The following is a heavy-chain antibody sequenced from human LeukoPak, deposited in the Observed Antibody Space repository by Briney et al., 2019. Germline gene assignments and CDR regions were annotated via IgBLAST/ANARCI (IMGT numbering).Heavy chain of an antibody. J-gene: IGHJ4*02. CDR3: ARDHGSGSYYRANPNPIDY. Sequence: SETLSLTCAVYGGSFSGYYWSWIRQPPGKGLEWIGEINHSGSTNYNPSLKSRVTISVDTSKNQFARKLSSVTAADTAVYYCARDHGSGSYYRANPNPIDYWGQGTLVTVSS. D-gene: IGHD3-10*01. CDR2: INHSGST. CDR1: GGSFSGYY. V-gene: IGHV4-34*01.